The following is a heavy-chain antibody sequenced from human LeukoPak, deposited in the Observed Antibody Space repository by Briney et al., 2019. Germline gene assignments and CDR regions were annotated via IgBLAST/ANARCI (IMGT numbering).Heavy chain of an antibody. J-gene: IGHJ4*02. Sequence: SDTLSLTCTVSGASMSSYYWSWIRQPPGKGLEWIGGINHSGSTNYNPSLKSRVTISVDTSKNQFSLKLSSVTAADTAVHYCARGFYDSSGSPSDYWGQGTLVTVSS. CDR3: ARGFYDSSGSPSDY. V-gene: IGHV4-34*01. CDR1: GASMSSYY. CDR2: INHSGST. D-gene: IGHD3-22*01.